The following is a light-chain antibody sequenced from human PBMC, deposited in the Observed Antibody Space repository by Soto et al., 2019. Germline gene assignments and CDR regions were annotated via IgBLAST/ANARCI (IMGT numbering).Light chain of an antibody. V-gene: IGLV1-47*02. Sequence: QPVLSQPPSXXXXXGXRVIISCSGSSSNIGGKYVYWYQQLPGTAPKFLINSDNERPSGVPDRFSGSKSGTSASLAISGLRSVDEADYYCAAWDDSLSGWVFGGGTKLTVL. CDR1: SSNIGGKY. CDR2: SDN. J-gene: IGLJ3*02. CDR3: AAWDDSLSGWV.